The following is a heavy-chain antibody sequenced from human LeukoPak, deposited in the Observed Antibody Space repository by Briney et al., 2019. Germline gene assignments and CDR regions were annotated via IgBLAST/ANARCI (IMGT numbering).Heavy chain of an antibody. CDR1: GFTVSSNY. CDR2: IYSGGST. D-gene: IGHD1-26*01. V-gene: IGHV3-53*04. CDR3: AKDKSSSGSYGGDY. J-gene: IGHJ4*02. Sequence: GGSLRLSCAASGFTVSSNYMSWVRQAPGKGLEWVSVIYSGGSTYYADSVKGRFTISRHNSKNTLYLQMNSLRAEDTAVYYCAKDKSSSGSYGGDYWGQGTLVTVSS.